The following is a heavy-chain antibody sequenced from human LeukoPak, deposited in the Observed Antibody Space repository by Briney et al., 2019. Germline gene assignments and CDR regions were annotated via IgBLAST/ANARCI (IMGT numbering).Heavy chain of an antibody. J-gene: IGHJ4*01. CDR3: VRDLTNVEIGDC. D-gene: IGHD2-21*01. Sequence: ASVKLSCKPSGYTFTAYYIHTGRQAPGQGLEWMGWINPNNGDTNYAQNFQGRATMTRDTSINTAYMELSWLTSDDTAVYYCVRDLTNVEIGDCWGHGTLVSVSS. V-gene: IGHV1-2*02. CDR1: GYTFTAYY. CDR2: INPNNGDT.